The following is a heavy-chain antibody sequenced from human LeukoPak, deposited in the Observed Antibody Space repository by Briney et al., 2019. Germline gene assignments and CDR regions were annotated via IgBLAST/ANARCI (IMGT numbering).Heavy chain of an antibody. V-gene: IGHV3-23*01. CDR3: ARLQSGYYLDY. CDR1: GFTFSSYA. J-gene: IGHJ4*02. Sequence: GGSLRLSCAASGFTFSSYAMSWVRQAPGKGLEWVSAISGSGGSTYYADSVKGRFTISRDTAKNTLYLLMNSLRAEDTAVYYCARLQSGYYLDYWGQGTLVTVSS. CDR2: ISGSGGST. D-gene: IGHD3-3*01.